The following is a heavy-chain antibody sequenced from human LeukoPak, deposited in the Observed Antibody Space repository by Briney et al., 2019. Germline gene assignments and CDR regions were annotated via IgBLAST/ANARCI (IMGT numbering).Heavy chain of an antibody. J-gene: IGHJ4*02. Sequence: GGSLRLSCAASGFTFSSYWMSWVRQAPGKGLEWVANIKQDGSEKYYVDSVKGRFTISRDNAKNSLYLQMNSLRAEDTAVYYCARVQRAAASPFDYWGQGTLVTVSS. CDR2: IKQDGSEK. D-gene: IGHD6-13*01. V-gene: IGHV3-7*01. CDR3: ARVQRAAASPFDY. CDR1: GFTFSSYW.